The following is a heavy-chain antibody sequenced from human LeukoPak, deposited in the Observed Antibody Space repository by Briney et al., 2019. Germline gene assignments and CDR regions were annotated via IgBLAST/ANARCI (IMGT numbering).Heavy chain of an antibody. J-gene: IGHJ6*03. CDR3: ARQGGYDFWSGYSRRNYYYYMDV. CDR1: GGSISSSSYY. CDR2: IYYSGST. D-gene: IGHD3-3*01. V-gene: IGHV4-39*01. Sequence: SETLSLTCTVSGGSISSSSYYWGWIRQPPGKRLEWIGSIYYSGSTYYNPSLKSRVTISVDTSKNQFSLKLSSVTAADTAVYYCARQGGYDFWSGYSRRNYYYYMDVWGKGTTVTVSS.